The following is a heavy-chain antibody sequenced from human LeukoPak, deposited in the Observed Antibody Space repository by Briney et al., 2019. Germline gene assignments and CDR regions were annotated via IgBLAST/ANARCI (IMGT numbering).Heavy chain of an antibody. CDR2: ISSNGAGT. CDR1: GFTFSGNA. D-gene: IGHD1-26*01. CDR3: VKGGSEGGDY. Sequence: PGGSLRLSCSASGFTFSGNAMHWVRQAPGKGLEYVSAISSNGAGTYYVDSVEGRFTISRDNSKNTLYLQMSSLRLEDTALYYCVKGGSEGGDYWGQGTLVTVSS. V-gene: IGHV3-64D*09. J-gene: IGHJ4*02.